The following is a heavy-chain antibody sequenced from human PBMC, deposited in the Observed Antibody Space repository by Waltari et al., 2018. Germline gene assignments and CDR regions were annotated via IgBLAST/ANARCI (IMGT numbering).Heavy chain of an antibody. V-gene: IGHV4-39*07. CDR3: SRHGSSTWTVFNQYYFDY. D-gene: IGHD6-13*01. CDR2: ISDSGTT. CDR1: GASINTRSYY. J-gene: IGHJ4*02. Sequence: HLLLQESGPGLVKPSGTLSPTCSVAGASINTRSYYWGWVRQPPGKTLEWLGTISDSGTTYDTPALKSRSTRPGDTSKTQFSLKLTSVPAADTAVYYCSRHGSSTWTVFNQYYFDYGGQGTLVTVSS.